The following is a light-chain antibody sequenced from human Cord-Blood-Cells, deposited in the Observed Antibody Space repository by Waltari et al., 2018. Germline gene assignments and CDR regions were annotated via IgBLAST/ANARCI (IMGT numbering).Light chain of an antibody. J-gene: IGLJ3*02. Sequence: SSELTQDPAVSVALGQTVRITCQGDSLRSYYASWYQQKPGQAPVLVIYSKNNRPSGIPDRFSGSSSGNTASLTITGAQAEDEADYYCNSRDSSGNHLVFGRGTKLTVL. V-gene: IGLV3-19*01. CDR2: SKN. CDR3: NSRDSSGNHLV. CDR1: SLRSYY.